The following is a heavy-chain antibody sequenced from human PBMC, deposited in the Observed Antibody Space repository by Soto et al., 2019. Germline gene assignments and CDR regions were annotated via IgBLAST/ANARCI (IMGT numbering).Heavy chain of an antibody. CDR3: ARDLLHNTVTTCGS. Sequence: QVQLVESGGGVVQPGRSLRLSCAASGFTFSSYGMHWVRQAPGKGLEWVAVISYHGNDKYYADSVKGRFTISRDNCKSTLYLEMSSLRAEDTGIYFCARDLLHNTVTTCGSWGQGTLVTVSS. V-gene: IGHV3-30*03. CDR1: GFTFSSYG. CDR2: ISYHGNDK. D-gene: IGHD4-17*01. J-gene: IGHJ5*02.